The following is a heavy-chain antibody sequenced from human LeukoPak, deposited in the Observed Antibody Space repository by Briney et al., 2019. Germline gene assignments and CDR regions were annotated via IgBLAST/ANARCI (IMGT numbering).Heavy chain of an antibody. CDR2: IDYSGNT. V-gene: IGHV4-59*01. D-gene: IGHD3-3*01. CDR3: AREGGFYRPLDY. J-gene: IGHJ4*02. CDR1: GGSISSYY. Sequence: SETLSLTCTVSGGSISSYYCSWIRQPPGKGLEWIGYIDYSGNTKYNPSLQSRVTISVDTSKNQFSLQLGSVTAADTAVYYCAREGGFYRPLDYSGQGTLVTVSS.